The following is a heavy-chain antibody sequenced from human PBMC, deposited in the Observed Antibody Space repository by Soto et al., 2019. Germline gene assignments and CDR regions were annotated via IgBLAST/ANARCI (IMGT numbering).Heavy chain of an antibody. CDR3: ARGLGFWSGYHLAGYMDV. CDR1: GGSVTGHY. D-gene: IGHD3-3*01. CDR2: INHSGSA. V-gene: IGHV4-34*01. J-gene: IGHJ6*03. Sequence: SETLSPPCSFSGGSVTGHYLPWFRQAPEKGLEWIGEINHSGSANYNPSLKSRVTISVDTSKNQFSLKLSSVTAADTAVYYCARGLGFWSGYHLAGYMDVWGKGTTVTVSS.